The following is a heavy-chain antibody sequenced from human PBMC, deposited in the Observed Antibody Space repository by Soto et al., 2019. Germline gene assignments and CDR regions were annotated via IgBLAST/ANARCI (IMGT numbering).Heavy chain of an antibody. D-gene: IGHD3-9*01. CDR3: ARDGSYDIPYGMDV. CDR1: GGTFSSYT. Sequence: QVQLVQSGAEVKKPGSSVKVSCKASGGTFSSYTISWVRQAPGQGLEWMGRIIPILGIANYAQKFQGRVTXXAXKXXSTAYMELSSLRSEDTAVYYCARDGSYDIPYGMDVWGQGTTVTVSS. J-gene: IGHJ6*02. CDR2: IIPILGIA. V-gene: IGHV1-69*08.